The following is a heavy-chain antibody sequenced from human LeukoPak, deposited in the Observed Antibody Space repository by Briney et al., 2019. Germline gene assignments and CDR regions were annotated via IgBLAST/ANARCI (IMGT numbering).Heavy chain of an antibody. V-gene: IGHV3-23*01. Sequence: RGGSLRLSCAASGFTFSSYAMSWVRQAPGKGLEWVSSLSGSGDNTYYADSVKGRFIISRDNSKNTLYLQMNSLRVEDTAVYYCAKDLTVTTRGDALDIWGQGTMVTVSS. D-gene: IGHD4-17*01. CDR3: AKDLTVTTRGDALDI. J-gene: IGHJ3*02. CDR2: LSGSGDNT. CDR1: GFTFSSYA.